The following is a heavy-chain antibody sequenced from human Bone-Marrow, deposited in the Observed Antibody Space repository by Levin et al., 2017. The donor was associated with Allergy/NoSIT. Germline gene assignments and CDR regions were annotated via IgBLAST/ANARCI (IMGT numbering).Heavy chain of an antibody. D-gene: IGHD2-2*01. V-gene: IGHV3-21*01. J-gene: IGHJ4*02. CDR2: ISGTGRHI. CDR1: GFNFASYG. CDR3: AKDEGPFSSSFAFDC. Sequence: SCAASGFNFASYGMNWVRQAPGKGLEWVSSISGTGRHIYLADSLKGRFTIPRDNAKNSLSLPMNNLRVEDTAVFYCAKDEGPFSSSFAFDCWGRGTLVTVSS.